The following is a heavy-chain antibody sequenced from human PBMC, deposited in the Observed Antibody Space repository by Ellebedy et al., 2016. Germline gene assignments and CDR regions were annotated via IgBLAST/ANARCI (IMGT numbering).Heavy chain of an antibody. CDR1: GFTFSSYS. V-gene: IGHV3-21*01. J-gene: IGHJ6*03. Sequence: GGSLRLXCAASGFTFSSYSMNWVRQAPGKGLEWVSSISSSSSYIYYADSVKGRFTISRDNAKNSLYLQMNSLRAEDTAVYYCARDHPIVVVPSAYYYMDVWGKGTTVTVSS. D-gene: IGHD2-2*01. CDR2: ISSSSSYI. CDR3: ARDHPIVVVPSAYYYMDV.